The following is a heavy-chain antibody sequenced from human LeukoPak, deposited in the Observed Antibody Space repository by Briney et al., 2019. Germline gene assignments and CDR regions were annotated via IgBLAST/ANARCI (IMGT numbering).Heavy chain of an antibody. D-gene: IGHD3-22*01. CDR3: TTAGDMTVIVVGYDAFDI. J-gene: IGHJ3*02. CDR1: GFTFSSYG. Sequence: SGGSLRLSCAASGFTFSSYGMSWVRQAPGKGLEWVGRIKSKTDGGTTDYAAPVKGRFTISRDDSKNTLSLQMNGLKTEDTGVYYCTTAGDMTVIVVGYDAFDIWGQGTMVTVSS. V-gene: IGHV3-15*05. CDR2: IKSKTDGGTT.